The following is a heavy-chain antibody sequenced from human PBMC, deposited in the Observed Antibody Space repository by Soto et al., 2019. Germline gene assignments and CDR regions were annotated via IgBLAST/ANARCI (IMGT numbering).Heavy chain of an antibody. CDR2: ISYDGSNK. V-gene: IGHV3-30-3*01. CDR1: GFTFSSYA. J-gene: IGHJ4*02. CDR3: ARVHYDFWSGYYTLQLPGDY. Sequence: GGSLRLSCAASGFTFSSYAMHWVRQAPGKGLEWVAVISYDGSNKYYADSVKGRFTISRDNSKNTLYLQMNSLRAEDTAVYYCARVHYDFWSGYYTLQLPGDYWGQGTLVTVSS. D-gene: IGHD3-3*01.